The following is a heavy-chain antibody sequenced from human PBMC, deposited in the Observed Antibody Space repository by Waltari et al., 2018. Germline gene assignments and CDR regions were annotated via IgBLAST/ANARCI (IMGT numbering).Heavy chain of an antibody. D-gene: IGHD2-2*01. CDR1: GYTFTSYD. Sequence: QVQLVQSGAEVKKPGASVKVSCKASGYTFTSYDINWVRQATGQGLEWMGWMNPNSGNTGYAQKFQGRVTMTRNTSISTAYMELSSLRSVDTAVYYCARGLYQQPMVWFDPWGQGTLVTVSS. J-gene: IGHJ5*02. V-gene: IGHV1-8*01. CDR3: ARGLYQQPMVWFDP. CDR2: MNPNSGNT.